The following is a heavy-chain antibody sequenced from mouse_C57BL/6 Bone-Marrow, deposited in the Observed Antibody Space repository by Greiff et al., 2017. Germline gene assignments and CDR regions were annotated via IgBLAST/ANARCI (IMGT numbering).Heavy chain of an antibody. J-gene: IGHJ1*03. CDR3: ARRYFDV. V-gene: IGHV3-6*01. CDR2: ISYDGDT. CDR1: GYSITSGYY. Sequence: DVKLQESGPGLVKPSPSLSLTCSVTGYSITSGYYWNWIRQFPGNKLEWMGYISYDGDTNYNPSLKNRISITRDTSKNQFFLKLNSVTTEDTATYYCARRYFDVWGTGTTVTVSS.